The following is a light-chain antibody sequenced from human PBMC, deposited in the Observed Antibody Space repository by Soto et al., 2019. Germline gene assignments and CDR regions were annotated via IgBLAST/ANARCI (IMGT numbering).Light chain of an antibody. J-gene: IGKJ1*01. Sequence: EIVMPQSQDTLSVSPGERATLSCRASQSVTSNLAWYQQKPGQAPRLLISGASARATGIPARFSGSGSGTEFNLTISSLQSEDFAVYYCQQYHNWPPWTFGQGSKV. V-gene: IGKV3-15*01. CDR2: GAS. CDR1: QSVTSN. CDR3: QQYHNWPPWT.